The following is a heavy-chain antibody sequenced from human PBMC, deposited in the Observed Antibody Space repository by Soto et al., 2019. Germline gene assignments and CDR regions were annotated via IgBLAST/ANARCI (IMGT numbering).Heavy chain of an antibody. Sequence: GGSLRLSCAASGFTFSSDSMNWVRQAPGKGLEWVSSISSSSSYIYYADSVKGRFTISRDNAKNSLYLQMNSLRAEDTAVYYCARDGQSESHYYYGMDVWGQGTTVTVSS. J-gene: IGHJ6*02. CDR2: ISSSSSYI. CDR3: ARDGQSESHYYYGMDV. D-gene: IGHD6-19*01. V-gene: IGHV3-21*01. CDR1: GFTFSSDS.